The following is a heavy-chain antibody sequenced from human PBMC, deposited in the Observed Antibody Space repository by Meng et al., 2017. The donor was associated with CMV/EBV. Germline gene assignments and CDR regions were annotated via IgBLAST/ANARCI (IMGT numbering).Heavy chain of an antibody. Sequence: HLQGRGWGPGVGEAAGTLSLTCTVYGGSIRSSSYYWGWMRQTPGKGLEWIGSIYYSGSNYYYPSLKSRVTISVDTSKNQFSLKLSSVTAADTAVYYCASRITIFGVVTAFDPWGQGTLVTVSS. CDR2: IYYSGSN. D-gene: IGHD3-3*01. CDR3: ASRITIFGVVTAFDP. CDR1: GGSIRSSSYY. J-gene: IGHJ5*02. V-gene: IGHV4-39*07.